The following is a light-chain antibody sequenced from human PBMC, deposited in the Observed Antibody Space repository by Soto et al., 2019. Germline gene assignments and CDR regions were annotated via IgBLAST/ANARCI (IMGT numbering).Light chain of an antibody. V-gene: IGLV2-14*01. Sequence: QSALTQPASVSGSPGQSITISCTGTSSDVGGYNHVSWYQHSPGKAPKLILFAVSDRPSGVSHRFSGSKSGNTASQTTSGLQAEDEADYYCCSYTSLSTVVFGGGTKLTVL. CDR3: CSYTSLSTVV. CDR1: SSDVGGYNH. J-gene: IGLJ2*01. CDR2: AVS.